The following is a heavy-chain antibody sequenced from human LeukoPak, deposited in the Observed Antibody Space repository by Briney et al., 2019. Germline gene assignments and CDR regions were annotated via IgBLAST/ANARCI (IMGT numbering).Heavy chain of an antibody. CDR2: IWYDGSNK. V-gene: IGHV3-33*06. CDR1: GFTFSSYG. CDR3: AKDRDWNSEFDY. D-gene: IGHD1-7*01. J-gene: IGHJ4*02. Sequence: GRSLRLSCAASGFTFSSYGMHWVRQAPGKGLEWVAVIWYDGSNKHYADSVKGRFTISRDNSKNTLYLQMNSLRAEDTAVYYCAKDRDWNSEFDYWGQGTLVTVSS.